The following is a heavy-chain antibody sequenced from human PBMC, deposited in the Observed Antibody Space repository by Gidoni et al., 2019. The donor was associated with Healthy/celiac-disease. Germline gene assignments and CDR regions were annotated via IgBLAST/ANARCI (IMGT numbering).Heavy chain of an antibody. CDR3: ARDSTESFYYYGMDV. Sequence: QVQLQESGPGLVKPSQTLSLTCTVSGGSISSGSYYWSWIRQPAGKGLEWIGRIYTSGSTNYNPSLKSRVTISVDTSKNQFSLKLSSVTAADTAVYYCARDSTESFYYYGMDVWGQGTTVTVSS. CDR1: GGSISSGSYY. CDR2: IYTSGST. V-gene: IGHV4-61*02. D-gene: IGHD2-2*01. J-gene: IGHJ6*02.